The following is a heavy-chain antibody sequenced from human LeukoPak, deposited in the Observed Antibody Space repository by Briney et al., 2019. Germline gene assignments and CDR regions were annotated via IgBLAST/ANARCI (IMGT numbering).Heavy chain of an antibody. CDR2: VNNDAKEK. D-gene: IGHD6-13*01. J-gene: IGHJ4*02. Sequence: GGSLRLSCAASGFTFHNYWMSWVRQTPGKGLEWVANVNNDAKEKYYVDSVKGRFTVSRDNTKNTLFLQLNSLRAEDTAVYYCARSPATGTADYWGQGTLVSVSS. V-gene: IGHV3-7*01. CDR3: ARSPATGTADY. CDR1: GFTFHNYW.